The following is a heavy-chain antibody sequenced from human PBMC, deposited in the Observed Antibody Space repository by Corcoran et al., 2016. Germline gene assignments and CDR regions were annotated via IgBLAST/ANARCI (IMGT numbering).Heavy chain of an antibody. CDR1: GFTFSSYG. CDR3: AKDRISDDFWSGDDY. D-gene: IGHD3-3*01. CDR2: ISYDGSKK. V-gene: IGHV3-30*18. J-gene: IGHJ4*02. Sequence: QVQLVESGGGVVQPGRSLRLSCAASGFTFSSYGMHWVRQAPGKGLEWVALISYDGSKKYYADSVKGRFTISRDNSKSTLYLKMNSLRAEDTAADDGAKDRISDDFWSGDDYWGQGTLVSVSS.